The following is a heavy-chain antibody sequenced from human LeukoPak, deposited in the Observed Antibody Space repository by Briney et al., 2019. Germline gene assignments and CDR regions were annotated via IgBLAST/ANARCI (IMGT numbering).Heavy chain of an antibody. CDR2: IKQDGSEK. V-gene: IGHV3-7*01. J-gene: IGHJ4*02. D-gene: IGHD2-2*01. CDR3: ARAGVTYQLLFRY. Sequence: GGSLRLSCAASGFTFSSYWMSWVRQAPGKGLEWVANIKQDGSEKYYVDSVKGRFTIPRDNAKNSLYLQMNSLRAEDTAVYYCARAGVTYQLLFRYWGQGTLVTVSS. CDR1: GFTFSSYW.